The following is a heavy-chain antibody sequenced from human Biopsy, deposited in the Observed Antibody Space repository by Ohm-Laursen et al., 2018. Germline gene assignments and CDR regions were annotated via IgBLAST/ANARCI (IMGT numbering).Heavy chain of an antibody. J-gene: IGHJ1*01. CDR1: GGTFSNYG. D-gene: IGHD3-9*01. V-gene: IGHV1-69*06. CDR2: NIPILGTG. CDR3: ATKLTGYFHH. Sequence: SSVKVSCKAPGGTFSNYGVNWVRQAPGQGLEWLGGNIPILGTGNYAHKFQDRVTVAADTSTSTATMELRSLRSGDTAVYYCATKLTGYFHHWGQGTLVIVSS.